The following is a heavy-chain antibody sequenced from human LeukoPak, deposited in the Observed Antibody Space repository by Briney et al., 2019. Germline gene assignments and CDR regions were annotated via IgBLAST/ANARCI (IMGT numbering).Heavy chain of an antibody. CDR2: IRYDGSNK. V-gene: IGHV3-30*02. J-gene: IGHJ4*02. D-gene: IGHD3-3*01. Sequence: SGGSLRLSCAASGFTFSSYGMHWVRQAPGKGLEWVAFIRYDGSNKYYADSVKGRFTISRDNSKNTLYLQMNSLRAEDTAVYYCAREVRYYDFWSGYTDEFDYWGQGTLVTVSS. CDR3: AREVRYYDFWSGYTDEFDY. CDR1: GFTFSSYG.